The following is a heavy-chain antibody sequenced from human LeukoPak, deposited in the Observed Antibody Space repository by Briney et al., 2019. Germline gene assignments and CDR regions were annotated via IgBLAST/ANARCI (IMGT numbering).Heavy chain of an antibody. D-gene: IGHD4-17*01. V-gene: IGHV3-21*01. CDR3: ARSGYGDYYIDY. CDR2: ISSSSSYI. J-gene: IGHJ4*02. Sequence: GGSLRLSCAASGFTISSYSMNWVRQAPGKGLEWVSSISSSSSYIYYADSVKGRFTISRDSAKNSLYLQMNSLRAEDTAVYYCARSGYGDYYIDYWGQGTLVTVSS. CDR1: GFTISSYS.